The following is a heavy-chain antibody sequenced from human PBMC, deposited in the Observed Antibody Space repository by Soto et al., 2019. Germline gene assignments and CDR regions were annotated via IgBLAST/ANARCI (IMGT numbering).Heavy chain of an antibody. V-gene: IGHV4-34*01. CDR3: ARGPKGEVGGTWYYYAMDV. CDR2: INHSGST. J-gene: IGHJ6*02. D-gene: IGHD1-26*01. Sequence: SETLSLTCAVYGGSFSDYYWSWIRQPPGKGLEWIGEINHSGSTNYDPSLKSRVTISVDTSKNQFSLRLNSVTAADTAVYYCARGPKGEVGGTWYYYAMDVWGQGTTVTVSS. CDR1: GGSFSDYY.